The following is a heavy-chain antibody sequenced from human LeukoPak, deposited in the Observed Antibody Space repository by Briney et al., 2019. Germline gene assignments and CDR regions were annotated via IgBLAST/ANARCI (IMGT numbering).Heavy chain of an antibody. D-gene: IGHD3-10*01. J-gene: IGHJ4*02. CDR2: ISGSGGST. CDR3: AKGPLYYYGSGSYYFDY. Sequence: GGSLRLACAASGFTFSSYPMSWVRQAPGKGLEWVSAISGSGGSTYYADSVKGRFTISRDNSKNTLYLQMNSLRAEHTAVYYCAKGPLYYYGSGSYYFDYWGQGTLVTVSS. V-gene: IGHV3-23*01. CDR1: GFTFSSYP.